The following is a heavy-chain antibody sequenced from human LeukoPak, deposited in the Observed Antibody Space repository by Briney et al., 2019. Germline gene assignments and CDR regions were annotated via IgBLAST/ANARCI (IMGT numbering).Heavy chain of an antibody. Sequence: SETLSLTCTVSGGSISSGSYYWSWIRQPAGKGLEWIGRIYTSGSTNYNPSLKSRVTISVDTSKNQFSLKLSSVTAADTAVYYCARSPLIPAAGWFDPWGQGTLVTVSS. V-gene: IGHV4-61*02. CDR3: ARSPLIPAAGWFDP. D-gene: IGHD2-2*01. CDR1: GGSISSGSYY. CDR2: IYTSGST. J-gene: IGHJ5*02.